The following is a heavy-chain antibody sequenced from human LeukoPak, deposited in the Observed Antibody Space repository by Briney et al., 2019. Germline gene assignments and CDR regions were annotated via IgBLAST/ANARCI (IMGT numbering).Heavy chain of an antibody. D-gene: IGHD3-22*01. CDR2: ISAYNGNT. V-gene: IGHV1-18*01. Sequence: ASVKVSCKASGYTFTSYGISWLRQAPGQGLEWMGWISAYNGNTNYAQNLQGRVTMTTETSTSTAYMDLRSLRSDDTAVYYCARPLYYDSTGYHQYYFDHWGQGTLVTVSS. J-gene: IGHJ4*02. CDR1: GYTFTSYG. CDR3: ARPLYYDSTGYHQYYFDH.